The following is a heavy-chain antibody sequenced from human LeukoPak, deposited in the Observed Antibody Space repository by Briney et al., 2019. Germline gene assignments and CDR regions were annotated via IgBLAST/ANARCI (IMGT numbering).Heavy chain of an antibody. Sequence: AGGSLRLSCAASGFTFSGSAMHWVRQASGKGLEWVPYISSSGSTIYYADSVKGRFTISRDNSKNTLYLQMNSPRAEDTAVYYCARDNYYYDSSGYFDYWGQGTLVTVSS. CDR3: ARDNYYYDSSGYFDY. D-gene: IGHD3-22*01. V-gene: IGHV3-48*01. J-gene: IGHJ4*02. CDR1: GFTFSGSA. CDR2: ISSSGSTI.